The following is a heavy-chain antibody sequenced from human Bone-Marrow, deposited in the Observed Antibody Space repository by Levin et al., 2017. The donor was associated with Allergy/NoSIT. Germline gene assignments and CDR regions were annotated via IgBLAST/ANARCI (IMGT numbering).Heavy chain of an antibody. CDR1: RGSLTNGDYY. CDR3: ARAAYYEFVWGSFRFFDH. CDR2: IYYSVST. Sequence: SQTLSLTCAVSRGSLTNGDYYWRWIRQSPGKGLEWIGYIYYSVSTYYNPSLKSRVLISIDTSENQFSLKLKSVTAADTAVYFCARAAYYEFVWGSFRFFDHWGQGSLVTVSS. V-gene: IGHV4-30-4*01. D-gene: IGHD3-16*02. J-gene: IGHJ4*02.